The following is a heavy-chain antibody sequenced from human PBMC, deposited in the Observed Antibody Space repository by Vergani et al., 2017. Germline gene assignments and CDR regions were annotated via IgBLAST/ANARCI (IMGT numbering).Heavy chain of an antibody. J-gene: IGHJ6*03. D-gene: IGHD3-3*01. V-gene: IGHV1-69*01. CDR2: IIPICGTA. CDR1: GGTFSSYA. CDR3: ARGNDFWSGYYSSVYYYYYMDV. Sequence: QVQLVQSGAEVKKPGSSVKVSCKASGGTFSSYAISWVRQAPGQGLEWMGGIIPICGTANYAQKFQGRVTITADESTSTAYMELSSLRSEDTAVYYCARGNDFWSGYYSSVYYYYYMDVWGKGTTVTVSS.